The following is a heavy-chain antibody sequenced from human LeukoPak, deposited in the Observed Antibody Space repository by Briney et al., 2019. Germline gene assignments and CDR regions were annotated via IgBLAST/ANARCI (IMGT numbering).Heavy chain of an antibody. CDR2: IIPMFGTP. CDR3: ARRGYTNNLGGYFGDKDDCFDL. Sequence: SVKISCKASGGTFSSYIITWVRQAPGQGLEWMGRIIPMFGTPNYAQKFQDRVTITADESARTAYMELSSLRFEDTAVYYCARRGYTNNLGGYFGDKDDCFDLWGQGTMVTVSS. J-gene: IGHJ3*01. CDR1: GGTFSSYI. V-gene: IGHV1-69*13. D-gene: IGHD3-9*01.